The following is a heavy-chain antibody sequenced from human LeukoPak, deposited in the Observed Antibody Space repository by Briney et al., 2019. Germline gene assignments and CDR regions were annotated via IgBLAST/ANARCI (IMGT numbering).Heavy chain of an antibody. V-gene: IGHV4-39*01. J-gene: IGHJ6*03. Sequence: PSETLSLTCTVFGDSISSSFYYWGWIRQPPGKGLEWIGSIYYSGSTYYNPSLKSRVIISVDTPNNQFSLKLSSVTAADTAVYYCARTSADSSYTMDVWGTGTAVTVSS. CDR1: GDSISSSFYY. D-gene: IGHD2-15*01. CDR2: IYYSGST. CDR3: ARTSADSSYTMDV.